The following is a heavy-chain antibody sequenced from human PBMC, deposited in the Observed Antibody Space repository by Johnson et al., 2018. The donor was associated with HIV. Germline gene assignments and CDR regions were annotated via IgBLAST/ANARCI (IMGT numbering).Heavy chain of an antibody. Sequence: MLLVESGGGLVKPGGSLRLSCAASGFTFSSYTMHWVRQAPGKGLAWVANIKQDGSEKYYVDSVKGRFTISRDNSKNTVYLQMNSLRGEDTAVYYCARDRGLDAFDIWGQGTMVTVSS. CDR3: ARDRGLDAFDI. J-gene: IGHJ3*02. CDR2: IKQDGSEK. D-gene: IGHD3-10*01. CDR1: GFTFSSYT. V-gene: IGHV3-7*01.